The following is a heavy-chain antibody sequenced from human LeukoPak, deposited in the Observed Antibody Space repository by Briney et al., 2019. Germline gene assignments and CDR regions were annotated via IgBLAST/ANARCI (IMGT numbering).Heavy chain of an antibody. Sequence: ASVKVSCKVSGYTLTELSMHWVRQAPGQGLEWMGWINPNSGGTNYAQKFQGRVTMTRDTSISTAYMELSRLRSGDTAVYYCASLSDYGSGSYYSPPFDYWGQGTLVTVSS. J-gene: IGHJ4*02. V-gene: IGHV1-2*02. CDR2: INPNSGGT. D-gene: IGHD3-10*01. CDR1: GYTLTELS. CDR3: ASLSDYGSGSYYSPPFDY.